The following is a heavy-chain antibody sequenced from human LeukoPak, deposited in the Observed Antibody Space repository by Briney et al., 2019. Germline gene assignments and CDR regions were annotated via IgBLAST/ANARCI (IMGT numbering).Heavy chain of an antibody. D-gene: IGHD3-10*01. CDR1: GYSFIAYY. Sequence: ASVKVSCKASGYSFIAYYIHWMRQAPGQGLKWMGWINPNNGGTDCARNFQGRITMTRDTSISTAYMELTSLRPDDTAVYFCARVPRGSGTPFDSWGQGTLVTVPS. CDR2: INPNNGGT. V-gene: IGHV1-2*02. J-gene: IGHJ4*02. CDR3: ARVPRGSGTPFDS.